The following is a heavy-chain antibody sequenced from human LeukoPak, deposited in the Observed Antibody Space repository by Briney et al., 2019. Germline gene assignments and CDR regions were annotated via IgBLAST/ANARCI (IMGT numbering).Heavy chain of an antibody. Sequence: GASVKVSCKASGYTFTGYYMHWVRQAPGQGLEWMGWINPNSGGTNYAQKFQGRVTITTDESTSTAYMELSSLRSEDTAVYYCARVGSSSGSLDYWGQGTLVTVSS. CDR2: INPNSGGT. V-gene: IGHV1-2*02. J-gene: IGHJ4*02. CDR3: ARVGSSSGSLDY. D-gene: IGHD6-19*01. CDR1: GYTFTGYY.